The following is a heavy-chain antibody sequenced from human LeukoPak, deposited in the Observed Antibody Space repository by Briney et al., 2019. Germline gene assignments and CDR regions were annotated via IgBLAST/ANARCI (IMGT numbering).Heavy chain of an antibody. D-gene: IGHD3-16*02. CDR3: AREVFRRLGELSIGHFDY. CDR1: GFTFSSYG. Sequence: SGGSLRLSCAPSGFTFSSYGMHWARQAPGKGLEWVAVISYDGSNKYYADSVKGRFTISRDNSKNTLYLQMNGLRAEDTAVYYCAREVFRRLGELSIGHFDYWGQGTLVTVSS. CDR2: ISYDGSNK. V-gene: IGHV3-30*19. J-gene: IGHJ4*02.